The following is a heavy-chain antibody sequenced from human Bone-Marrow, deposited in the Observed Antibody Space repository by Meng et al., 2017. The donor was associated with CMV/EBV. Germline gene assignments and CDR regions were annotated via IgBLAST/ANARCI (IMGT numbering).Heavy chain of an antibody. J-gene: IGHJ4*02. CDR1: GFTFSDYY. D-gene: IGHD3-22*01. CDR2: ISGDSSTI. V-gene: IGHV3-11*01. CDR3: TRAGYYDSSGTSVDY. Sequence: GGSLRLSCAASGFTFSDYYMSWIRQPPGKGLEWISYISGDSSTIYYADSVKGRFTISRDNAKKSLYLQMNSLRAEDTAVYYCTRAGYYDSSGTSVDYWGQGTLVTVSS.